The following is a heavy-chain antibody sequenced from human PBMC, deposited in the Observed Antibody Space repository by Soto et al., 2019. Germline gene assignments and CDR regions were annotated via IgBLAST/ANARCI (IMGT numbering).Heavy chain of an antibody. J-gene: IGHJ4*02. Sequence: SETLSLTCTVSGGSISSSSYYWGWIRQPPGKGLEWIGSIYYSGSTYYNPSLKSRVTISGDTSKNQFSLKLSSVTAADPAVYYCARRRYSSGWYYFDYWGQGTLVTVSS. D-gene: IGHD6-19*01. V-gene: IGHV4-39*01. CDR3: ARRRYSSGWYYFDY. CDR1: GGSISSSSYY. CDR2: IYYSGST.